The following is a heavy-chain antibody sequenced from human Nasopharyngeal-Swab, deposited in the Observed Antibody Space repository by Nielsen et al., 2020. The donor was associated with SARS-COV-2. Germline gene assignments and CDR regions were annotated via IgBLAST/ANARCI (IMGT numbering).Heavy chain of an antibody. V-gene: IGHV4-4*08. D-gene: IGHD4-23*01. Sequence: SETLSLTCLVSGASMSRFWWSWIRQAPGKGLEWVGYISATGTTTYNPSLKSRATILIDSSRRQFSLRLSSVTAADTAVYYCATDLDHFGGENRFDSWGQGTLVTVSS. CDR2: ISATGTT. CDR3: ATDLDHFGGENRFDS. CDR1: GASMSRFW. J-gene: IGHJ4*02.